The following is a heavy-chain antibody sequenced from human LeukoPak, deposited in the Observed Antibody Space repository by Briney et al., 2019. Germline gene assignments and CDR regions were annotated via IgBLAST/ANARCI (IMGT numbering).Heavy chain of an antibody. V-gene: IGHV1-69*13. CDR3: ARGPEDTPYNWFDP. J-gene: IGHJ5*02. Sequence: SVKVSCKASGGTFSSYAISWVRQAPGQGLEWMGGIIPIFGTANYAQKFQGRVTITADESTSTAYMELSSLRSEDTAVYYCARGPEDTPYNWFDPWVQGTMVTVSS. CDR1: GGTFSSYA. CDR2: IIPIFGTA.